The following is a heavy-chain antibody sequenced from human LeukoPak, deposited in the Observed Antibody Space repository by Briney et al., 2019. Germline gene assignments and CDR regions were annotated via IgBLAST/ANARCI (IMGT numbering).Heavy chain of an antibody. Sequence: ASVKVSCKASGYTFTSYDINWVRQAAGQGLEWMGWISAYNGNTNYAQKLQGRVTMTTDTSTSTAYMELRSLRSDDTAVYYCASGVYDSSGYSFDYWGQGTLVTVSS. CDR1: GYTFTSYD. D-gene: IGHD3-22*01. V-gene: IGHV1-18*01. J-gene: IGHJ4*02. CDR3: ASGVYDSSGYSFDY. CDR2: ISAYNGNT.